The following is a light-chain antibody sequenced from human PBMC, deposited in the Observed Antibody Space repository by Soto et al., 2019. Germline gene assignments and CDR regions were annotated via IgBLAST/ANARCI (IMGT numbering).Light chain of an antibody. CDR1: QSISSW. CDR3: QQYNSYPLT. Sequence: IHMTQSPSTLSASLLDRVTISCRASQSISSWLAWYQQKPGKAPKLLIYKASSLESGVPSRFSGGGIGTEFSLSISSLQPDDFATYYCQQYNSYPLTFGGGTKV. CDR2: KAS. V-gene: IGKV1-5*03. J-gene: IGKJ4*01.